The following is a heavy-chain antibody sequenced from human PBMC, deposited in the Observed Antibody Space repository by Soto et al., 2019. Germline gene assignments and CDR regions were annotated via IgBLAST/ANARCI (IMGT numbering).Heavy chain of an antibody. V-gene: IGHV3-23*01. CDR1: GFTFSSYA. J-gene: IGHJ4*02. Sequence: GSLRLSCAASGFTFSSYAMSWVRQAPGKGLEWVSALSGSGISTYYADTVKGRFTISRDNSRNTLYLQMNSLRAEDTAVYYCATSYDSSGYDYWGQGTLVTVSS. D-gene: IGHD3-22*01. CDR3: ATSYDSSGYDY. CDR2: LSGSGIST.